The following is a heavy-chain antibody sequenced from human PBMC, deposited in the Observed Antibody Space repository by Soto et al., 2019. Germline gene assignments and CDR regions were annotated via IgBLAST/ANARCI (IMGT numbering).Heavy chain of an antibody. CDR2: IYYSGST. CDR1: GGSISSGGYY. CDR3: ARGYDILTFDF. V-gene: IGHV4-31*03. J-gene: IGHJ4*02. Sequence: QVQLQESGPGLVKPSQTLSLTCTVSGGSISSGGYYWSWIRQHPGKGLEWIGYIYYSGSTYYNPSLKRRVTISVDTSKNQFSLKLSSVTAADTAVFYCARGYDILTFDFWGQGTLVTVSS. D-gene: IGHD3-9*01.